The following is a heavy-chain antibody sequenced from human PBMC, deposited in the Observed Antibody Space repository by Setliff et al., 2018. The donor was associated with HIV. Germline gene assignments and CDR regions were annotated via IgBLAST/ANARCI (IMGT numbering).Heavy chain of an antibody. CDR3: ARDPYGSGSYHYYYGMDV. CDR1: GGSISSSYYY. D-gene: IGHD3-10*01. V-gene: IGHV4-39*07. CDR2: MYYSGST. Sequence: ETLSLTCTVSGGSISSSYYYWGWIRQPPGKGLEWIGSMYYSGSTYYNPSLKSRVTISVDTSKNQFSLKLNSVTAADTAVYYCARDPYGSGSYHYYYGMDVWGQGTTVTVSS. J-gene: IGHJ6*02.